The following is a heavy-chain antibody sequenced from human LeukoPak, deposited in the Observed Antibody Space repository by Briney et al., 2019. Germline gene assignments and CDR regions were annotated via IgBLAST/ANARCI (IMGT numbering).Heavy chain of an antibody. CDR1: GVTFSSYS. J-gene: IGHJ4*02. CDR3: ATGGLYSSGDY. V-gene: IGHV3-21*01. D-gene: IGHD6-19*01. CDR2: ISTGSNYI. Sequence: GGSLRLSCAASGVTFSSYSLNWVRQAPGKGLEWVSSISTGSNYIHYADAVQGRFTISRDNAKNSLYLQMNSLRAEDTAVYHCATGGLYSSGDYWGQGTLVTVSS.